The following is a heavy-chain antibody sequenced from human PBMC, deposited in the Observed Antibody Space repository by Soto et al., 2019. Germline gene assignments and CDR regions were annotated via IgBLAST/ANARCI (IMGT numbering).Heavy chain of an antibody. CDR2: IKQDGSEK. J-gene: IGHJ4*02. CDR3: AGGGSSSWASTLFGY. V-gene: IGHV3-7*02. CDR1: GFTFSSYW. Sequence: EVQLVESGGGLVQPGGSLRLSCAASGFTFSSYWMSWVRQAPGKGLEWVANIKQDGSEKYYVDSVKGRFTISRDNAKNQRYLQMNRLRAEDTAVYYCAGGGSSSWASTLFGYWGQGTLVTVSS. D-gene: IGHD6-13*01.